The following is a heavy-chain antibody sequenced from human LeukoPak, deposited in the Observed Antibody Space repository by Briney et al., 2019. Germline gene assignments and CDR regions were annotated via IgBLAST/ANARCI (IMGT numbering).Heavy chain of an antibody. J-gene: IGHJ4*02. CDR1: GFTFSSYA. CDR2: ISSNGGST. Sequence: PGGSLRLSCAASGFTFSSYAMHWVRQAPGKGLECVSAISSNGGSTYYANSVKGRFTISRDNSKNTLYLQMGSLRAEDMAVYYCAREYCSSTSCPLDYWGQGTLVTVSS. CDR3: AREYCSSTSCPLDY. D-gene: IGHD2-2*01. V-gene: IGHV3-64*01.